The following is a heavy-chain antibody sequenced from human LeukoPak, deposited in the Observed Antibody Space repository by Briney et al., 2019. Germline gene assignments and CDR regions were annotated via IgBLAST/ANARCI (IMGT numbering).Heavy chain of an antibody. Sequence: GGSLRLSCAASGFTFSSYSMNWVRQAPGKGLEWVSSISSSSSYIYYADSVKGRFTISRDNAKNSLYLQMNSLRAEDTAVYYCAKDRLDWRYSQFDYWGQGTLVTVSS. V-gene: IGHV3-21*01. CDR3: AKDRLDWRYSQFDY. CDR1: GFTFSSYS. CDR2: ISSSSSYI. D-gene: IGHD3-3*01. J-gene: IGHJ4*02.